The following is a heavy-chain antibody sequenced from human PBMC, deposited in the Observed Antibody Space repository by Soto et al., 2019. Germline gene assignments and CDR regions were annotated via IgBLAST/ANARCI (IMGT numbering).Heavy chain of an antibody. D-gene: IGHD3-9*01. CDR3: ATFNTDWYYYCSDV. J-gene: IGHJ6*02. CDR1: DG. V-gene: IGHV3-23*01. CDR2: ISGSGGST. Sequence: DGSSMEHQASGKGLEWVSAISGSGGSTYYADSVKGRFTISRDNSKNTLYLQMNSLRAEDTAVYYCATFNTDWYYYCSDVWGQGTPFTVS.